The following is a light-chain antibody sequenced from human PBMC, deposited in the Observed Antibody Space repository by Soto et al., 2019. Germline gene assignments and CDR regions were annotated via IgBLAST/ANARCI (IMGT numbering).Light chain of an antibody. V-gene: IGKV3-20*01. CDR3: QQYGSSPRT. Sequence: EVVLTQSPGTLSLSPGERATLSCRASQSVTNNYLAWYQQKPGQAPRLLIYGASSSATGIPARFSGSGSGTDFTLNISRLEPEDLAVYYCQQYGSSPRTFGQGTQREI. CDR2: GAS. CDR1: QSVTNNY. J-gene: IGKJ2*01.